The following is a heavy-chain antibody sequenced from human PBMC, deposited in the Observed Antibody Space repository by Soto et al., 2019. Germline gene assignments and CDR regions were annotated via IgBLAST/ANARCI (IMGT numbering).Heavy chain of an antibody. CDR2: IYPHDSGT. Sequence: GESLKISCKGSGYSFPNYWIGWVRQMPGKGLEWMAMIYPHDSGTRYSPSFQSRVTISADKSGSTVFLQWSSLKASDTAMYYCTRPPHGSDGAFWGQGTQVTVSS. V-gene: IGHV5-51*01. J-gene: IGHJ4*02. CDR3: TRPPHGSDGAF. CDR1: GYSFPNYW. D-gene: IGHD3-10*01.